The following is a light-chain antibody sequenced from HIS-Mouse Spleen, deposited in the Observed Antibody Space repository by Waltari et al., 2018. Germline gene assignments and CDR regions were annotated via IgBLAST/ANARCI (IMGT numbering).Light chain of an antibody. CDR1: TFPKKY. V-gene: IGLV3-10*01. Sequence: SYELTQPPSVSVSPGQTARITCPGNTFPKKYVYVYPQKSGQAPVLVIYEDSKRPSGIPERFSGSSSGTMATLTISGDQVEDEADYYCYSPDSSANHRVFGGGTKLTVL. J-gene: IGLJ2*01. CDR2: EDS. CDR3: YSPDSSANHRV.